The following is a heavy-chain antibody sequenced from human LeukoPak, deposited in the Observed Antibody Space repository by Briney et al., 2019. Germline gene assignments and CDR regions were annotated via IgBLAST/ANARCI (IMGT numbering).Heavy chain of an antibody. CDR3: ARDPGWGVRGVPKGYYYYYGMDV. CDR2: ISYDGSNK. Sequence: PGGSLRLSCAASGFTFSSYAMHWVRQAPGKGLEWVAVISYDGSNKYYADSVKGRFTISRDNSKNTLYLQMNSLRAEDTAVYYCARDPGWGVRGVPKGYYYYYGMDVWGQGTTVTVSS. V-gene: IGHV3-30-3*01. J-gene: IGHJ6*02. D-gene: IGHD3-10*01. CDR1: GFTFSSYA.